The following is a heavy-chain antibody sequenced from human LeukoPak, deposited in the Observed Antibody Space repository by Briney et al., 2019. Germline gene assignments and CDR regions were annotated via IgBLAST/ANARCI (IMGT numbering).Heavy chain of an antibody. D-gene: IGHD3-9*01. V-gene: IGHV4-30-2*01. Sequence: SQTLSLTCAVSGGSISSGGYSWSWIRQRPGKGLEWIGYMYHSGSTYYNPSLKSRVTISVDRSKNQFSLKLSSVTAADTAVYYCARGAYDILAGYYRGMPVGYFDYWGQGTLVTVSS. CDR3: ARGAYDILAGYYRGMPVGYFDY. J-gene: IGHJ4*02. CDR2: MYHSGST. CDR1: GGSISSGGYS.